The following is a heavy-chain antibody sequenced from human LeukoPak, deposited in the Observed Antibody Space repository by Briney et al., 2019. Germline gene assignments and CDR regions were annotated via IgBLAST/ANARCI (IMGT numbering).Heavy chain of an antibody. D-gene: IGHD1-1*01. CDR3: ARDRNWNDLRLGVSGDY. CDR2: INPSGGST. Sequence: ASVKVSCKASGYTFTSYYMHWVRQAPGQGLEWMGIINPSGGSTSYAQKFQGRVTMTRDTSTSTVYMELSSLRSEDTAVYYRARDRNWNDLRLGVSGDYWGQGTLVTVSS. V-gene: IGHV1-46*01. J-gene: IGHJ4*02. CDR1: GYTFTSYY.